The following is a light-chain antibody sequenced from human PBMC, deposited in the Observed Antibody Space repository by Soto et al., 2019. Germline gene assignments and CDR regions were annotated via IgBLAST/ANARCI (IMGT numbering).Light chain of an antibody. CDR1: QSISSY. J-gene: IGKJ1*01. CDR2: AAS. Sequence: DIQMTQSPSSLSASVGDRVTITCRASQSISSYLNWYQQKPGKAPKLLLYAASSLQSGVPSRFSGSGSGTDFTLTISSLQPEDFATYYCQQSAFGQGTKVEIK. V-gene: IGKV1-39*01. CDR3: QQSA.